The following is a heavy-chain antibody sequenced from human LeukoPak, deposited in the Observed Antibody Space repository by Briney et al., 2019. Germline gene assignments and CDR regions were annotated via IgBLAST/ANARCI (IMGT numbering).Heavy chain of an antibody. D-gene: IGHD3-22*01. CDR1: AVSTSNYG. CDR2: ISYDGNDQ. CDR3: AKTVNFYDSRRLDY. Sequence: PGGSLRLSCAASAVSTSNYGMHGGRQAPGKGLEWVAFISYDGNDQYYADSVKGRFTISRDNSKNTLYLQTNSLRPEDTAVYYCAKTVNFYDSRRLDYWGQGALVTVSS. J-gene: IGHJ4*02. V-gene: IGHV3-30*18.